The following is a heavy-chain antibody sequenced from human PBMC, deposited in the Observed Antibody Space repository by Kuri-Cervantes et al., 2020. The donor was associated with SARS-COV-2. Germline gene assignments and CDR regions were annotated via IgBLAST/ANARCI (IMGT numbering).Heavy chain of an antibody. CDR1: GGSISSYY. CDR2: IYYSGST. D-gene: IGHD3-10*01. CDR3: ARDPGKGKFYYYGLDV. V-gene: IGHV4-59*01. Sequence: SETLSLTCTVSGGSISSYYWSWIRQPPGKGLEWIGYIYYSGSTNYDPSLKSRVTISVDTSKNQFSLKLSSVATADTAVYYCARDPGKGKFYYYGLDVWGQGTTVTVSS. J-gene: IGHJ6*02.